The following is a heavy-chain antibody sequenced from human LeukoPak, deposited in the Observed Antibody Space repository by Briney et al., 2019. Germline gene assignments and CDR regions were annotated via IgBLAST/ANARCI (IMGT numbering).Heavy chain of an antibody. V-gene: IGHV4-4*07. CDR2: ICTSGST. D-gene: IGHD6-19*01. CDR3: ARDIAVAGTGTFDI. Sequence: SETLSLTCTVSGGSISRYYWSWIRQPAGKGLEWIGRICTSGSTNYNPSLKSRVTMSVDTSKNHLSLKLSSVTAADTAVYYCARDIAVAGTGTFDICGQGILVTVSS. J-gene: IGHJ3*02. CDR1: GGSISRYY.